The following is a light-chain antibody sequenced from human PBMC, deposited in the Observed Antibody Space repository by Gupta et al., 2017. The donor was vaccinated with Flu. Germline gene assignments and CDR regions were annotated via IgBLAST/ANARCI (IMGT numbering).Light chain of an antibody. Sequence: GQTATVTCGGNGVGSKTVHWYQQKPGQAPVLVVHDDSDRPSGIPERFSGSNSGNTATLTITSVEAGDEADYYCQVWDDKNDHYVFGTGTRVTVI. CDR1: GVGSKT. CDR3: QVWDDKNDHYV. CDR2: DDS. V-gene: IGLV3-21*02. J-gene: IGLJ1*01.